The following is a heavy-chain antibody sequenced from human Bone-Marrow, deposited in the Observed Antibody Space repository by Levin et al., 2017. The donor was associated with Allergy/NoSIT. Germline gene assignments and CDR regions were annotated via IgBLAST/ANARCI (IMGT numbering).Heavy chain of an antibody. CDR2: IYYSGST. Sequence: SQTLSLTCTVSGGSISSYYWSWIRQPPGKGLEWIGYIYYSGSTNYNPSLKSRVTISVDTSKNQFSLKLSSVTAADTAVYYCARVVTMVRPQAWFDPWGQGTLVTVSS. D-gene: IGHD3-10*01. CDR1: GGSISSYY. CDR3: ARVVTMVRPQAWFDP. V-gene: IGHV4-59*01. J-gene: IGHJ5*02.